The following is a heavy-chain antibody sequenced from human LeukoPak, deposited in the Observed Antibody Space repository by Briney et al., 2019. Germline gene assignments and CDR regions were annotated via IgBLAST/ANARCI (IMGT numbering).Heavy chain of an antibody. J-gene: IGHJ4*02. D-gene: IGHD1-26*01. CDR3: AREYSGANTMIVDY. CDR1: GGTFSSHA. Sequence: SVKVSCKASGGTFSSHAISWVRQAPGQGLEWMGGIIPIFGTANYAQKFQGRVTITADESTSTAYMELSSLRSEDTAVYYCAREYSGANTMIVDYWGQGTLVTVSS. V-gene: IGHV1-69*01. CDR2: IIPIFGTA.